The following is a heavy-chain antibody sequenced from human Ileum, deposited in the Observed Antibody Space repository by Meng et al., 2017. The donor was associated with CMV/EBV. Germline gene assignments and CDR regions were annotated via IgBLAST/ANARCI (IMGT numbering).Heavy chain of an antibody. CDR2: IHSEGRT. J-gene: IGHJ6*02. Sequence: GESLKISCAASGFTVSSNYLSWVRQAPGKGLEWVSLIHSEGRTYHADSVKGRFIISRDNSKNTVYLQMNNLRAEDTAVYYCARLQQQTGAFGMDVWGQGTMVTVSS. V-gene: IGHV3-53*01. D-gene: IGHD6-13*01. CDR3: ARLQQQTGAFGMDV. CDR1: GFTVSSNY.